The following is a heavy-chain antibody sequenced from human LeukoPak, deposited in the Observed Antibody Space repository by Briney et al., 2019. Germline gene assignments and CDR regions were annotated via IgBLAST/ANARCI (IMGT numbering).Heavy chain of an antibody. Sequence: GGSLRLSCAASGFTFSSYWMSWVRQAPEKGLEWVATIKHDGSEKHYVDSVTGRLTISRDNAKNSLYLQMSSLRAEDTAVYYCARRLGATDYWGQGTLVTVSS. J-gene: IGHJ4*02. V-gene: IGHV3-7*01. D-gene: IGHD1-26*01. CDR3: ARRLGATDY. CDR1: GFTFSSYW. CDR2: IKHDGSEK.